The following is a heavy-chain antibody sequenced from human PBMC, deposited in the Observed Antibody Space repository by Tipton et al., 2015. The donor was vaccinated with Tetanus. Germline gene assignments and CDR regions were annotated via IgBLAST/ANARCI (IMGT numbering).Heavy chain of an antibody. CDR3: VKDRGTQSGSGTYNFDF. Sequence: GSLRLSCAASGFTSESHYMHWVRQTPGKGLVWISRINSHGTSTSYADSGKGRFIIPRDNDKNTLYLDMHSLGAEDTAVYHCVKDRGTQSGSGTYNFDFWGQGTLVTVSS. J-gene: IGHJ4*02. D-gene: IGHD3-10*01. CDR2: INSHGTST. CDR1: GFTSESHY. V-gene: IGHV3-74*01.